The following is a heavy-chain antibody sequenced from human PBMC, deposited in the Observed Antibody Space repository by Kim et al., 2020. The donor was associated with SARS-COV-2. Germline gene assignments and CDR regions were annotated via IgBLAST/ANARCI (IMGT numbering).Heavy chain of an antibody. CDR1: GGSISSGGYY. Sequence: SETLSLTCTVSGGSISSGGYYWSWIRQHPGKGLEWIGYIYYSGSTYYNPSLKSRVTISVDTSKNQFSLKLSSVTAADTAVYYCRGDILTGNDAFDIWGQGTMVTVSS. CDR2: IYYSGST. CDR3: RGDILTGNDAFDI. J-gene: IGHJ3*02. V-gene: IGHV4-31*03. D-gene: IGHD3-9*01.